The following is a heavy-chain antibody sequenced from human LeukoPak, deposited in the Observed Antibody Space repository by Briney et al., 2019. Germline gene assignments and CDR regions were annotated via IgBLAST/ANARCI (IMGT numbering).Heavy chain of an antibody. J-gene: IGHJ4*02. Sequence: GGSLRLSCAASGFTFSSYGMHWVRQAPGKGLEWVAVIWYGGSNKYYADSVKGRFTISRDNSKNTLYLQMNSLRAEDTAVYYCAILSGYYGGPGADFDYWGQGTLVTVSS. V-gene: IGHV3-33*08. CDR1: GFTFSSYG. CDR2: IWYGGSNK. CDR3: AILSGYYGGPGADFDY. D-gene: IGHD3-22*01.